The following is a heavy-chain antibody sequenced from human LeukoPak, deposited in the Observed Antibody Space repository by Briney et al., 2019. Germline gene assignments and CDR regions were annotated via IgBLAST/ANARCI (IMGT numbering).Heavy chain of an antibody. CDR2: INHSGST. CDR3: AATGGIGDLDY. Sequence: SETLSLTCAVYGGSFSGYYWSWIRQPPGKGLEWIGEINHSGSTNYNPSLKSRVTISVDTSKNQFSLKLSSVTAADTAVYYCAATGGIGDLDYWGQGTLVTVSS. D-gene: IGHD3-10*01. V-gene: IGHV4-34*01. J-gene: IGHJ4*02. CDR1: GGSFSGYY.